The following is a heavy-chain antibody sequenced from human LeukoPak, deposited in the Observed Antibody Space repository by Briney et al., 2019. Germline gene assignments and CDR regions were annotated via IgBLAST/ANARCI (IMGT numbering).Heavy chain of an antibody. V-gene: IGHV4-30-4*01. D-gene: IGHD3-3*01. J-gene: IGHJ6*02. Sequence: PPETLSLTCTVSGGSISSGDYYWSWIRQPPGKGLEWIGYIYYSGSTYYNPSLKSRVTISVDTSKNQFSLKLSSVTAADTAVYYCARDRRLRFLEWEQYYYGMDVWGQGTTVTVSS. CDR3: ARDRRLRFLEWEQYYYGMDV. CDR1: GGSISSGDYY. CDR2: IYYSGST.